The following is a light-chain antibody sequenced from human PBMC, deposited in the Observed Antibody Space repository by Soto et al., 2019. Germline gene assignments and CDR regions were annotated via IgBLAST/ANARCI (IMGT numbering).Light chain of an antibody. CDR1: QSVSSY. CDR2: DAS. J-gene: IGKJ5*01. V-gene: IGKV3-11*01. Sequence: EIVLTQSPATLSLSPGERATLSCRASQSVSSYLAWYQQKPGQAPRLLIYDASNRATGIPARFSGSGSGTDFTLTISSLEPEDFAVYKCQQRSTWPPITFGQGTRLEIK. CDR3: QQRSTWPPIT.